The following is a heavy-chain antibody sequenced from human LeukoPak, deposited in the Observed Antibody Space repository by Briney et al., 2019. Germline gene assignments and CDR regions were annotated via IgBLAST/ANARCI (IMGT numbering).Heavy chain of an antibody. CDR3: ARENAYGSGSYYNGDSWFDP. CDR1: GGSISSYY. D-gene: IGHD3-10*01. V-gene: IGHV4-4*07. Sequence: PSETLSLTCTVSGGSISSYYWSWIRQPAGRGLEGIGRIYTGGSTNYNPSLKSRVTMSVDTSKNQFSLQLSSVIAADTAVYYCARENAYGSGSYYNGDSWFDPWGQGTLVTVSS. J-gene: IGHJ5*02. CDR2: IYTGGST.